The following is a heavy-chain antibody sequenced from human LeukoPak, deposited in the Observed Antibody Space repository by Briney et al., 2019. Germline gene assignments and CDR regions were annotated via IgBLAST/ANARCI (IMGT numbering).Heavy chain of an antibody. CDR1: GGSFSGYY. D-gene: IGHD5-18*01. J-gene: IGHJ6*03. V-gene: IGHV4-34*01. CDR2: INHSGST. Sequence: PSETLSLTCAVYGGSFSGYYWSWIRQPPGKGLEWIGEINHSGSTNYNPSLKSRVTISVDTSKNQFSLKLSSVTAADTAVYYCARAPKFVDTAMVSPGQNANYYMDVWGKGTTVTVSS. CDR3: ARAPKFVDTAMVSPGQNANYYMDV.